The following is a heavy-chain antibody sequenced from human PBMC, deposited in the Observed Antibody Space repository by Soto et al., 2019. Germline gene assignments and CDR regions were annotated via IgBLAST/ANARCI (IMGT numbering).Heavy chain of an antibody. CDR1: GGSFSAYY. D-gene: IGHD3-22*01. CDR3: ARGSVDTVDSSGLYEY. CDR2: INHSGGT. Sequence: PSETLSLTCAVYGGSFSAYYWSWIRQPPGKGLEWIGEINHSGGTSYNPSLKSRVTISVDTSKSQFSLKLTSVTAADRAVYYSARGSVDTVDSSGLYEYWGQGTPVTVSS. J-gene: IGHJ4*02. V-gene: IGHV4-34*01.